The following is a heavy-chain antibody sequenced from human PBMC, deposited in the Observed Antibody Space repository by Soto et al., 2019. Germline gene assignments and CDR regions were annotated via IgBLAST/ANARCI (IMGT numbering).Heavy chain of an antibody. D-gene: IGHD5-12*01. J-gene: IGHJ6*02. Sequence: PSETLSLTCAVSGGSISSSNWWSWVRQPPGKGLEWIGEIYHSGSTNYNPSLKSRVTISVDKSKNQFSLKLSSVTAADTAVYYCARLRDGYNRGYYYGMDVWGQGTTVTVSS. CDR1: GGSISSSNW. CDR2: IYHSGST. V-gene: IGHV4-4*02. CDR3: ARLRDGYNRGYYYGMDV.